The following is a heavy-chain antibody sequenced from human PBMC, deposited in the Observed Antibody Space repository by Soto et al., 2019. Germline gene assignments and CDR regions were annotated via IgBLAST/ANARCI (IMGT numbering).Heavy chain of an antibody. J-gene: IGHJ4*02. CDR1: GGSISSYY. Sequence: QVQLQESGPGLVKPSETLSLTCTVSGGSISSYYWSWIRQPPGKGLEWIGYIYYSGSTNYKPSLQDRVTISVDTSNSQFSLKLSSVSAADTAVYYCARRWGAAFDYWGQGTLVTVSS. CDR2: IYYSGST. CDR3: ARRWGAAFDY. V-gene: IGHV4-59*12. D-gene: IGHD1-26*01.